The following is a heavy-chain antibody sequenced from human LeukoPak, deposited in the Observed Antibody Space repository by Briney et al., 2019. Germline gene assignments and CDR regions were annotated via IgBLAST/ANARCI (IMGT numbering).Heavy chain of an antibody. V-gene: IGHV5-10-1*01. CDR2: IDPSDSYT. CDR1: GYSSTTYW. J-gene: IGHJ4*02. CDR3: ARSLFDYDILTGHDY. Sequence: GESLRISCKGSGYSSTTYWISWVRQMSGKGLEWMGTIDPSDSYTKYSPTFQGHVTISADKSISTAYLQWSSLKASATAVYYCARSLFDYDILTGHDYWGQGTLVTVSS. D-gene: IGHD3-9*01.